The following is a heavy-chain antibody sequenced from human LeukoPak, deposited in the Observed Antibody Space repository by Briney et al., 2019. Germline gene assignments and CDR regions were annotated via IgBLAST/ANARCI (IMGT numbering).Heavy chain of an antibody. CDR3: ARDFCSSTSCSYYFDY. CDR1: GGSISSYY. J-gene: IGHJ4*02. CDR2: IYTSGST. V-gene: IGHV4-4*07. D-gene: IGHD2-2*01. Sequence: SETLSLTCTVSGGSISSYYWSWIRQPPGKGLEWIGRIYTSGSTNYNPSLKSRVTMSVDTSKNQFSLKLSSVTAADTAVYYCARDFCSSTSCSYYFDYWGQGTLVTVSS.